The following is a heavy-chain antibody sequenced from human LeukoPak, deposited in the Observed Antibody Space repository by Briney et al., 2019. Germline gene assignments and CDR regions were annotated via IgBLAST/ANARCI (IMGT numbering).Heavy chain of an antibody. CDR1: GGSISSGSYY. Sequence: PSQTLSLTCIVSGGSISSGSYYWSWIRQPAGKGLEWIGRIYTSGSTNYNPSLKSRVTISVDTSKNQFSLKLSSVTAADTAVYYCAIRIVGATTDFDYWGQGTLVTVSS. V-gene: IGHV4-61*02. CDR3: AIRIVGATTDFDY. CDR2: IYTSGST. J-gene: IGHJ4*02. D-gene: IGHD1-26*01.